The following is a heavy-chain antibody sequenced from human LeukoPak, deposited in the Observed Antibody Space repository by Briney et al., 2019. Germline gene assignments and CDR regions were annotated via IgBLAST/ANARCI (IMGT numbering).Heavy chain of an antibody. CDR1: GFTFSSYS. V-gene: IGHV3-21*01. CDR3: AREIVVVAATGFGVDV. CDR2: ISSSSSYI. J-gene: IGHJ6*04. D-gene: IGHD2-15*01. Sequence: AGSLRLACAASGFTFSSYSMNWVRQAPGKGLEWVSSISSSSSYIYYADSVKGRFTISRDNAKNSLYLQMNSLRAEDTAVYYCAREIVVVAATGFGVDVWGKGTTVTVSS.